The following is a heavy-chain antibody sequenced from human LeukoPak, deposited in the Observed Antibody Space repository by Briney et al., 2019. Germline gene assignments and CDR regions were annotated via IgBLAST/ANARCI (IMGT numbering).Heavy chain of an antibody. CDR1: GGSITSHF. CDR2: IHYSGST. CDR3: ARLVWLGESPGSWFDS. D-gene: IGHD3-10*01. V-gene: IGHV4-59*11. Sequence: PSETLSLTCSVSGGSITSHFWSGILQPPGKGLEWIGYIHYSGSTNYNPSLKSRVTISPDTSKNQLFLKLNSVTAADTAVYYCARLVWLGESPGSWFDSWGQGTLVTVSS. J-gene: IGHJ5*01.